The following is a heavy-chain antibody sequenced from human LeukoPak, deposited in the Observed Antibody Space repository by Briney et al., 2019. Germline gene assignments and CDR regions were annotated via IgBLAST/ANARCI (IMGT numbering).Heavy chain of an antibody. CDR3: AKKVGTQDYADYYYHYMDV. V-gene: IGHV3-66*01. D-gene: IGHD4/OR15-4a*01. CDR2: IYSDGST. J-gene: IGHJ6*03. Sequence: GGSLRLSCAASGFTVSSNYMSWVRQAPGKGLEWVSIIYSDGSTYYADSVKGRFTISRDNSKNTLYLQMNSLRAEDTAVYYCAKKVGTQDYADYYYHYMDVWGKGTTVTVSS. CDR1: GFTVSSNY.